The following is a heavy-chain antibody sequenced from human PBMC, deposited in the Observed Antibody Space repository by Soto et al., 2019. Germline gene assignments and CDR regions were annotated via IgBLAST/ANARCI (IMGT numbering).Heavy chain of an antibody. V-gene: IGHV1-18*04. CDR1: GYTFTSYG. D-gene: IGHD3-3*01. Sequence: GASVKVSCKASGYTFTSYGISWVRQAPGQGLEWMGWISAYNGNTNYAQKPQGRVTMTTDTSTSTAYMELRSLRSDDTAVYYCARDKWMLYYDFWSGYSRFDYWGQGTLVTVSS. J-gene: IGHJ4*02. CDR2: ISAYNGNT. CDR3: ARDKWMLYYDFWSGYSRFDY.